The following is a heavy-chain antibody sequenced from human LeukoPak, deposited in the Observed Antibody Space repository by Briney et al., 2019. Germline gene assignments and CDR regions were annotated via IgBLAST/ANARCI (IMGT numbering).Heavy chain of an antibody. CDR1: GYTFTGYY. Sequence: ASVKVSCKASGYTFTGYYMHWVRQAPGQGLEWMGWINPNSGGTNYAQKFQGRVTMTRDTSISTAYMELSRLRSDDTAVYYCARVFEYSSGWEFDYWGQGTLVNVSS. J-gene: IGHJ4*02. CDR2: INPNSGGT. D-gene: IGHD6-19*01. V-gene: IGHV1-2*02. CDR3: ARVFEYSSGWEFDY.